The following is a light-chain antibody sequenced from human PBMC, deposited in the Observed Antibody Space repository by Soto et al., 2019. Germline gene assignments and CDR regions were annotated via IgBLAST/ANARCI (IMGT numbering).Light chain of an antibody. CDR1: QTVSKF. Sequence: DVQMTQSPSSLSASVGDSVTIACRASQTVSKFVNWYQQKPGKVPDLLIYSASTLSSGVPSRFSGSGSGTEFTLTISDLQPEDFATYCCQQTYSLPRTFAQGTKV. CDR3: QQTYSLPRT. V-gene: IGKV1-39*01. J-gene: IGKJ1*01. CDR2: SAS.